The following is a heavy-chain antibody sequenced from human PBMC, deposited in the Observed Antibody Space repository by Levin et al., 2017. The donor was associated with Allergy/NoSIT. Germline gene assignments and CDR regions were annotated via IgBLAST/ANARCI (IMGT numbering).Heavy chain of an antibody. CDR2: INYAGSI. J-gene: IGHJ4*02. CDR1: DGSLSGYS. CDR3: ARGFNSGFTVF. V-gene: IGHV4-34*01. D-gene: IGHD1-26*01. Sequence: SQTLSLTCAVFDGSLSGYSWNWIRQSPGKGLEWIGEINYAGSINDNPSLRSRLTISLDTSKKQLSLHLRSVTAADTAVYYCARGFNSGFTVFWGQGTPVIVSS.